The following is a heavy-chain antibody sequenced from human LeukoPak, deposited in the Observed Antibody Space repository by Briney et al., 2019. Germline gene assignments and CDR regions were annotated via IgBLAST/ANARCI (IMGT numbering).Heavy chain of an antibody. J-gene: IGHJ4*02. CDR1: GFNFFTYG. D-gene: IGHD2-15*01. CDR3: AKDLKRYCSGGSCHYFDY. Sequence: PGRSLRLSCAASGFNFFTYGMHWVRQAPGKGLEWVAVISYDGSNKYYADSVKGRFTISGDNSKNTLYLQMNSLRAEDTAVYYCAKDLKRYCSGGSCHYFDYWGQGTLVTVSS. CDR2: ISYDGSNK. V-gene: IGHV3-30*18.